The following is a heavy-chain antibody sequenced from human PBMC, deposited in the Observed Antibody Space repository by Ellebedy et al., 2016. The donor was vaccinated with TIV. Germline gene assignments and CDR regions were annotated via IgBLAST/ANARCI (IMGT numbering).Heavy chain of an antibody. D-gene: IGHD3-22*01. Sequence: SETLSLTXAVYGGSFSGYYWSWIRQPPGKGLEWIGEINHSGSTNYNPSLKSRVTISVDTSKNQFSLKLSSVTAADTAVYYCASRVVVITTDYFDYWGQGTLVTVSS. CDR2: INHSGST. CDR3: ASRVVVITTDYFDY. V-gene: IGHV4-34*01. CDR1: GGSFSGYY. J-gene: IGHJ4*02.